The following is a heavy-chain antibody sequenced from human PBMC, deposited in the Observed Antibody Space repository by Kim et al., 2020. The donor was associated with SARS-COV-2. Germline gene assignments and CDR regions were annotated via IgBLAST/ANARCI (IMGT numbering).Heavy chain of an antibody. J-gene: IGHJ4*02. V-gene: IGHV3-74*01. CDR3: ARDWPLVRGVIDY. CDR2: INSDGSST. D-gene: IGHD3-10*01. Sequence: GGSLRLFCVASGFTFSSYWMHWVRQAPGKGLVWVSRINSDGSSTSYADSVKGRFTVSRDNAKNTLYLQMNSLGAEDTAVYYCARDWPLVRGVIDYWGQGTLVTVSS. CDR1: GFTFSSYW.